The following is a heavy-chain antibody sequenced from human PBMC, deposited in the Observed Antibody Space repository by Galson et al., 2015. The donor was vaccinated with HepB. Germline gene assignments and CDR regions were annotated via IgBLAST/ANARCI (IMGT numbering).Heavy chain of an antibody. CDR1: GFTFSSYA. CDR2: ISYDGSNK. J-gene: IGHJ4*02. V-gene: IGHV3-30-3*01. Sequence: SLRLSCAASGFTFSSYAMHWVRQAPGKGLEWVAVISYDGSNKYYADSVKGRFTISRDNSKNTLYLQMNSLRAEDTAVYYCAREGGYCSGGSCYSPIDYWGQGTLVTVSS. CDR3: AREGGYCSGGSCYSPIDY. D-gene: IGHD2-15*01.